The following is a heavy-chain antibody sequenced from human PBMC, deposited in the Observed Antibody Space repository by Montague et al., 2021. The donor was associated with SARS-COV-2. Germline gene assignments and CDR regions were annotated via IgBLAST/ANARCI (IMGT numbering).Heavy chain of an antibody. V-gene: IGHV4-4*02. J-gene: IGHJ4*02. CDR3: ARGGPGNRGFDY. CDR1: DVSLSTSTW. Sequence: SETLSLTCVVSDVSLSTSTWWSWVRQSPGKGLEWVGEIYLSGFTQYNPSVKSRVSISLDDSRSQFSLRLTSVTAADTAVYFCARGGPGNRGFDYWGQGTLVTVSS. D-gene: IGHD1-14*01. CDR2: IYLSGFT.